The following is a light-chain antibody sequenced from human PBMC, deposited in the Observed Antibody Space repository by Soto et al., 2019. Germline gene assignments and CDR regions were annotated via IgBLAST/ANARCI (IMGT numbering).Light chain of an antibody. V-gene: IGLV2-23*03. CDR2: EGS. Sequence: QSALTQPRSVSGSPGQSVTISCTGTSSDVGGYNYVSWYQQHPGKAPKLMIYEGSKRPSGVSNRFSGSKSGNTAFLTISGLQAEDEAGYYCCSYAGSSTFHVVFGGGTKLTVL. J-gene: IGLJ2*01. CDR1: SSDVGGYNY. CDR3: CSYAGSSTFHVV.